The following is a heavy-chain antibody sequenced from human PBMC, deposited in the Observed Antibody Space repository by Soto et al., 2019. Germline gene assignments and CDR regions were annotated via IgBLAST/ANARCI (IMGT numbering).Heavy chain of an antibody. CDR3: ARELPSPNTPTYYYYGMDV. D-gene: IGHD2-15*01. J-gene: IGHJ6*02. CDR1: GDSVSSNSAA. Sequence: SQTLSLTCAISGDSVSSNSAAWNWIRQSPSRGLEWLGRTYYRSKWYNDYAVSVKSRITINPDTSKNQFSLQLNSVTPEDTAVYYCARELPSPNTPTYYYYGMDVWGQGTTVTVSS. V-gene: IGHV6-1*01. CDR2: TYYRSKWYN.